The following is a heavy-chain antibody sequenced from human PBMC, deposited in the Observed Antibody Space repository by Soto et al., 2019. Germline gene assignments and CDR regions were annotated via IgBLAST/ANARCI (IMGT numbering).Heavy chain of an antibody. CDR2: IYYSGST. D-gene: IGHD5-18*01. CDR3: ARQGRGNTARDYYYYGMDV. CDR1: GGSISSSSYY. Sequence: PSETLSLTCTVSGGSISSSSYYWGWIRQPPGKGLEWIGSIYYSGSTYYNPSLKSRVTISVDTSKNQFSLKLSSVTAADTAVYYCARQGRGNTARDYYYYGMDVWGQ. J-gene: IGHJ6*02. V-gene: IGHV4-39*01.